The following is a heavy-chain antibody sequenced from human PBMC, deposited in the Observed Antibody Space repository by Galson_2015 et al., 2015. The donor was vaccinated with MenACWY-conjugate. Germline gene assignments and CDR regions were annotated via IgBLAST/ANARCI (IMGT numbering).Heavy chain of an antibody. CDR1: GYTSPSNW. V-gene: IGHV5-10-1*01. CDR3: ARHSPASPSTELGY. Sequence: QSGAEVKKPGESLQISCQNSGYTSPSNWISWGRQTPGKGLEWMGRIDLTDSFTNYSPSFRGHVTISAATSISTAYLQWSSLEGSDSAIYSCARHSPASPSTELGYSGRGTLLTASS. CDR2: IDLTDSFT. D-gene: IGHD3-16*01. J-gene: IGHJ4*01.